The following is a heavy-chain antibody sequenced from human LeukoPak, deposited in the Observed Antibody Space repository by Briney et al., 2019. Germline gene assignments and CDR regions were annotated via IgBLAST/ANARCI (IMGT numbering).Heavy chain of an antibody. V-gene: IGHV3-66*01. J-gene: IGHJ4*02. Sequence: GGSLRLSCAASGFTFSNSAMSWVRQAPGKGLEWVSVIYSGGSTYYADSVKGRFTISRDNSKNTLYLQMNSLRAEDTAVYYCARGSGYEVYYFDYWGQGTLVTVSS. CDR1: GFTFSNSA. CDR2: IYSGGST. D-gene: IGHD5-12*01. CDR3: ARGSGYEVYYFDY.